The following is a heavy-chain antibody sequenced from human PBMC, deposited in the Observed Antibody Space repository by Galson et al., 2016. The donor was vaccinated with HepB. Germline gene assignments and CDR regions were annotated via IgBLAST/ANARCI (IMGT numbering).Heavy chain of an antibody. D-gene: IGHD1-26*01. J-gene: IGHJ3*02. CDR2: INGDGSST. V-gene: IGHV3-74*01. CDR1: GFTFSSYW. Sequence: SLRLSCAASGFTFSSYWMHWVCQAPGKGLVWVSRINGDGSSTTYADSVKGRFTISRDNAKRSLYLQMNSLRAEDTAVYYCARGKEWEDAFDIWGQGTMVTVSS. CDR3: ARGKEWEDAFDI.